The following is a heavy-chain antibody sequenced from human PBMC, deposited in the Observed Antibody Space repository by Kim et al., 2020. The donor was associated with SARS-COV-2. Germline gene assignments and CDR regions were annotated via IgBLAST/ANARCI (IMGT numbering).Heavy chain of an antibody. CDR3: ARDPRLDGILTGFDP. Sequence: ASVKVSCKASGYTFTSYAMHWVRQAPGQRLEWMGWINAGNGNTKYSQKFQGRVTITRDTSASTAYMELSSLRSEDTAVYYCARDPRLDGILTGFDPWGQGTLVTVSS. D-gene: IGHD6-19*01. V-gene: IGHV1-3*01. CDR1: GYTFTSYA. CDR2: INAGNGNT. J-gene: IGHJ5*02.